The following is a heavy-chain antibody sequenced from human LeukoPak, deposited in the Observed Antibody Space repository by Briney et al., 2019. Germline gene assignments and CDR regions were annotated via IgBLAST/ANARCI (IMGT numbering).Heavy chain of an antibody. CDR3: AREGSQSASGTYPGND. CDR1: GVIVRSNY. CDR2: LYHGGST. D-gene: IGHD1-26*01. V-gene: IGHV3-66*01. Sequence: GGSLRLSCVGSGVIVRSNYMTWVRQAPGKGLEWVSILYHGGSTYYADSVKGRFSISRDTSKNTLYLQMNSLRVEDTAVYCCAREGSQSASGTYPGNDWGQGTLVTVSS. J-gene: IGHJ4*02.